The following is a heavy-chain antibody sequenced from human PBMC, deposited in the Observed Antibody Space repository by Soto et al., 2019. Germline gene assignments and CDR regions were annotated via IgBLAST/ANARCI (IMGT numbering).Heavy chain of an antibody. CDR1: GGSIRSGGYY. V-gene: IGHV4-31*03. D-gene: IGHD3-22*01. J-gene: IGHJ3*02. Sequence: TQSLTCTVSGGSIRSGGYYWSWIRQHPGKGLEWIGYIYYSGSTYYNPSLKSRVTISVDTSKNQFSLKLSSVTAADTAVYYCARVIGETRFYYYDSSGYPLIGAFDIWGQGTMVTVSS. CDR3: ARVIGETRFYYYDSSGYPLIGAFDI. CDR2: IYYSGST.